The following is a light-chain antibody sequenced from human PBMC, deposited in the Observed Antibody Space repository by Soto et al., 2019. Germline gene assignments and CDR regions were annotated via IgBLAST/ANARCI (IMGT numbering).Light chain of an antibody. CDR3: SSYTSTSTFYV. CDR2: QVS. Sequence: QSVVTQPASVSGSPGQSITISCTGTSSDVGGFNYVSWYQQYPGKAPTLMIFQVSSRSPGVSNRFFGSKSGNTASLTISGLQAEDEAEYFCSSYTSTSTFYVFGTGTKVTVL. CDR1: SSDVGGFNY. V-gene: IGLV2-14*01. J-gene: IGLJ1*01.